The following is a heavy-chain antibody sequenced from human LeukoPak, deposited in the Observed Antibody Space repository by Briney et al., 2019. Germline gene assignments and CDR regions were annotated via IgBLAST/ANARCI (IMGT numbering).Heavy chain of an antibody. V-gene: IGHV2-5*01. D-gene: IGHD3-3*01. Sequence: SGPTLVNPTQTLTLTCTFSGFSLSTSGVGVGWIRQPPGKALEWLALIYWNDDKRYSPSLKSRLTITKDTSKNQVVLTMTNMDPVDTATYYCAHSGGYDFWSGYPIEYFDYWGQGTLVTVSS. J-gene: IGHJ4*02. CDR1: GFSLSTSGVG. CDR3: AHSGGYDFWSGYPIEYFDY. CDR2: IYWNDDK.